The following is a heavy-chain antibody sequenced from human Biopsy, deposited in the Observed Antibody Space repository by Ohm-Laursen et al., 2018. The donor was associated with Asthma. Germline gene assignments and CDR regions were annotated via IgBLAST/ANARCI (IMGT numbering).Heavy chain of an antibody. D-gene: IGHD6-19*01. CDR2: IKQDGSEK. CDR1: GFTFSSYW. Sequence: GSLRLSCTAFGFTFSSYWMSWVRQAPGKGLEWVANIKQDGSEKYYVDSVKGRFTISRDNAKNSLYLQMNSLRAEDTAVYYCARDSYSSGLYDDFESWGQGTLVTVSS. CDR3: ARDSYSSGLYDDFES. J-gene: IGHJ4*02. V-gene: IGHV3-7*05.